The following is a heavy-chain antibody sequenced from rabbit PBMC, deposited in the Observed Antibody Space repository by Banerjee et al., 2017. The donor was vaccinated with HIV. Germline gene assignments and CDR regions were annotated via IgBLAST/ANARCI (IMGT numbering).Heavy chain of an antibody. D-gene: IGHD6-1*01. CDR2: IRTANGNT. CDR3: ARRDVGYGYATDL. Sequence: QEQLVEYGGDLVQPEGSLTLTCKASGFSFSSGYDMCWVRQAPGKGLEWIGCIRTANGNTYYASWAKGRFTISEASSTTVTLQMTSLTAADTATYFCARRDVGYGYATDLWGPGTLVTVS. CDR1: GFSFSSGYD. J-gene: IGHJ4*01. V-gene: IGHV1S45*01.